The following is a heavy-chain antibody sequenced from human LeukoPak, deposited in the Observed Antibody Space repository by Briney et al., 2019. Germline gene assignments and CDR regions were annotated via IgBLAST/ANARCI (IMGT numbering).Heavy chain of an antibody. J-gene: IGHJ3*02. CDR2: IYYSGST. CDR3: ARCGGDCYYSPAFDI. D-gene: IGHD2-21*02. Sequence: PSETLSLTCTVSGGSIRSYYWSWIRQPPGKGLEWIGYIYYSGSTNYNPSLKSRVTISVDTSKNQFSLKLSSVTAADTAVYYCARCGGDCYYSPAFDIWGQGTMVTVSS. V-gene: IGHV4-59*01. CDR1: GGSIRSYY.